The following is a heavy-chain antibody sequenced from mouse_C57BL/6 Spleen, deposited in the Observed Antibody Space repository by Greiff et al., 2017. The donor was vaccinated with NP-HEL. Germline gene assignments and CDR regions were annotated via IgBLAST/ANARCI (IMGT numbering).Heavy chain of an antibody. J-gene: IGHJ2*01. D-gene: IGHD1-1*01. Sequence: LVESGAELVRPGASVTLSCKASGYTFTDYEMHWVKQTPVHGLEWIGAIDPETGGTAYNQKFKGKAILTADTSSSTAYMELRSLTSEDSAVYYCTRDNYGSSCYYFDYWGQGTTRTGSS. CDR3: TRDNYGSSCYYFDY. CDR1: GYTFTDYE. CDR2: IDPETGGT. V-gene: IGHV1-15*01.